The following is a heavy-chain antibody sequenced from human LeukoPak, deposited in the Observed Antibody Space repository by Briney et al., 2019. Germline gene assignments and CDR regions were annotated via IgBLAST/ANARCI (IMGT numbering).Heavy chain of an antibody. CDR1: GFTFSSYA. V-gene: IGHV3-23*01. J-gene: IGHJ3*02. CDR3: ATPYDDYLLNAFDI. Sequence: PGGSLRLSCAASGFTFSSYAMSWVRQAPGKGPEWVSAISGSGGSTYYADSVKGRFTISRDNSKNTLYLQMNSLRAEDTAVYYCATPYDDYLLNAFDIWGQGTMVTVSS. D-gene: IGHD4-17*01. CDR2: ISGSGGST.